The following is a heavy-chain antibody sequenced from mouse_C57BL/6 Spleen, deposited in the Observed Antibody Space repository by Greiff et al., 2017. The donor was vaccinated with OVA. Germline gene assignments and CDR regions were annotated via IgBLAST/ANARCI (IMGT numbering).Heavy chain of an antibody. CDR3: ARKEGGSWFAY. J-gene: IGHJ3*01. Sequence: VQRVESGPELVKPGASVKISCKASGYAFSSSWMNWVKQRPGKGLEWIGRIYPGDGDTNYNGKFKGKATLTADKSSSTAYMQLSSLTSEDSAVYFCARKEGGSWFAYWGQGTLVTVSA. CDR2: IYPGDGDT. V-gene: IGHV1-82*01. CDR1: GYAFSSSW.